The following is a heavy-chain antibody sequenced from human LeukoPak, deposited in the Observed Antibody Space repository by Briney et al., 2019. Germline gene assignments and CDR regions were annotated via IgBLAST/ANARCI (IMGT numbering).Heavy chain of an antibody. D-gene: IGHD1-14*01. CDR1: GGSFSGYY. Sequence: PSETLSLTCAVYGGSFSGYYWSWVRQPPGKGLEWIGEINHSGSTNYNPSLKSRVTISVDTSKNQFSLKLSSVTAADTAVYYCARNHLLGSDAFDIWDQGTMVTVSS. J-gene: IGHJ3*02. CDR3: ARNHLLGSDAFDI. CDR2: INHSGST. V-gene: IGHV4-34*01.